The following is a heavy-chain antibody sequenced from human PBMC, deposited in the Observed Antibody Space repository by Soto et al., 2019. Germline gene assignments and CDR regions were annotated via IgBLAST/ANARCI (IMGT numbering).Heavy chain of an antibody. D-gene: IGHD4-4*01. CDR1: GGSISSSSYY. Sequence: KTSETLSLTCTVSGGSISSSSYYWGWIRQPPGKGLEWIGSIYYSGSTYYNPSLKSRVTISVDTSKNQFSLKLSSVTAADTAVYYCARHAIGRLRDGYSYFDYWGQGTLVTVSS. CDR3: ARHAIGRLRDGYSYFDY. V-gene: IGHV4-39*01. CDR2: IYYSGST. J-gene: IGHJ4*02.